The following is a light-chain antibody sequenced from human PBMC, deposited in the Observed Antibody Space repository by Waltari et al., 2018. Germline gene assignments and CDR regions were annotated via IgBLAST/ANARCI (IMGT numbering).Light chain of an antibody. CDR2: HAS. CDR3: QKYDFLPAT. Sequence: EIVLTQSPGTLSLSPGERATLSCRASQGVGKYLAWYQQRPGQAPSLLLYHASIRATGIPDRFSGSGYGTDFSLTISRREPEDFAVYYCQKYDFLPATFGQGTTVEIK. V-gene: IGKV3-20*01. CDR1: QGVGKY. J-gene: IGKJ1*01.